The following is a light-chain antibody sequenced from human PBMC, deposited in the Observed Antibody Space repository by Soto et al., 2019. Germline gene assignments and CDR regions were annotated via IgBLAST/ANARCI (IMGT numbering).Light chain of an antibody. CDR1: QNINSW. Sequence: DIQMTQSPSTLSASVGDRVTITCRASQNINSWLAWYQQKPGKAPKLPIYKASNLESGVPSRFSGSGSGTDFTLTISSLQPDDFATYHCQQYESFFPLTFGGGTKVEIK. V-gene: IGKV1-5*03. CDR3: QQYESFFPLT. CDR2: KAS. J-gene: IGKJ4*01.